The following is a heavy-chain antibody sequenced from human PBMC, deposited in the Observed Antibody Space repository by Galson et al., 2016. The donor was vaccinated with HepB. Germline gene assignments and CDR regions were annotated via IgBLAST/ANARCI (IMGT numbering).Heavy chain of an antibody. V-gene: IGHV1-3*01. CDR3: ASAMRYYDSSGYPSGGMDV. J-gene: IGHJ6*02. Sequence: SVKVSCKASGYTFRNYAMHWVRQAPGQRLEWMAWINAGNGKTKSSERFQGRVTITRDTSASTAYMELISLRSEDTAGYYCASAMRYYDSSGYPSGGMDVWDQGTTVTVSS. CDR2: INAGNGKT. CDR1: GYTFRNYA. D-gene: IGHD3-22*01.